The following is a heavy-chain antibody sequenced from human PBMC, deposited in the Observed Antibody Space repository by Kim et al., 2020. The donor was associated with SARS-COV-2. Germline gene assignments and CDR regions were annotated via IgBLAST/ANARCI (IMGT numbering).Heavy chain of an antibody. J-gene: IGHJ6*03. CDR1: GGSFSGYY. Sequence: SETLSLTCAVYGGSFSGYYWSWIRQPPGKGLEWIGEINHSGSTNYNPSLKSRVTISVDTSKNQFSLKLSSVTAADTAVYYCARGRGYCSGGSCYYYYMDVWGKGTTVTVSS. CDR2: INHSGST. CDR3: ARGRGYCSGGSCYYYYMDV. V-gene: IGHV4-34*01. D-gene: IGHD2-15*01.